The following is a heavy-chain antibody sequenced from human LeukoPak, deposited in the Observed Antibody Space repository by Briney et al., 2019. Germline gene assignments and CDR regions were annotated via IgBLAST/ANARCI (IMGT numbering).Heavy chain of an antibody. D-gene: IGHD5-18*01. CDR1: GGTFSSYA. CDR2: IIPMFGTA. Sequence: SVKVSCKASGGTFSSYAISWVRRAPGQGLEWMGGIIPMFGTADYAQKFQGRVTITTDESTSTAYMELSSLRSEDTAVYYCARDRDAAMGLFDYWGQGTLVTVSS. J-gene: IGHJ4*02. CDR3: ARDRDAAMGLFDY. V-gene: IGHV1-69*05.